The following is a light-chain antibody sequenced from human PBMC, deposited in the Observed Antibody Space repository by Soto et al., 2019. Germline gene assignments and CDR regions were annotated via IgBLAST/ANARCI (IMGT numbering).Light chain of an antibody. J-gene: IGLJ1*01. CDR1: SSDVGGYKY. CDR2: EVS. CDR3: TSFTSSTTRV. Sequence: QSVLTQPASVSGSPGQSITISCTGTSSDVGGYKYVSWYQHHPGKAPKLMIYEVSNRPSGVSNRFSGSKSGSTAYLTISGLQPEDEAEYYCTSFTSSTTRVFETGTKLTVL. V-gene: IGLV2-14*01.